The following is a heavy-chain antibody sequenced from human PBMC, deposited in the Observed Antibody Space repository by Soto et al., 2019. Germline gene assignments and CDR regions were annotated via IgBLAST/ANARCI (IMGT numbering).Heavy chain of an antibody. CDR3: AKDGGFDYGFWYFDL. CDR2: TSYDGSTK. V-gene: IGHV3-30-3*01. D-gene: IGHD4-17*01. CDR1: GFTFSRYT. Sequence: QVQLVESGGGVVQPGRSLRLSCAASGFTFSRYTMHWVRQAPGKGLEWVAVTSYDGSTKYYADSVKGRFTISRDNSKNTLYLQMNSLRAEDTAVYYCAKDGGFDYGFWYFDLWGRGTLVTVS. J-gene: IGHJ2*01.